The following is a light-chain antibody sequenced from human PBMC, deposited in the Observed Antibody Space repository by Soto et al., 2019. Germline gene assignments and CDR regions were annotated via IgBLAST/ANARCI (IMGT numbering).Light chain of an antibody. Sequence: EVVLTQSPGTLSLSPGQRATLSCRASQIVTSRYLAWYQQKPGQAPRLLIYGASSRATGIPDRFSGSGSGTDFTLTISRLEPEDFEVYYCQQYGRSPLTFGGGTKVEIK. V-gene: IGKV3-20*01. CDR3: QQYGRSPLT. J-gene: IGKJ4*01. CDR2: GAS. CDR1: QIVTSRY.